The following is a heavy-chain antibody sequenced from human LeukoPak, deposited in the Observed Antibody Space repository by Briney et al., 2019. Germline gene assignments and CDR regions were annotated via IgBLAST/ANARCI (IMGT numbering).Heavy chain of an antibody. Sequence: PGGSLRLSCAASGFTFSSYWMSWVRQAPGKGLEWVANIKQDGSEKYYVDSVKGRFTISRDNVKNSLYLQMNSLRAEDTAVYYCARVKGTGTNDYWGQGTLVTVSS. V-gene: IGHV3-7*01. CDR2: IKQDGSEK. CDR1: GFTFSSYW. D-gene: IGHD1/OR15-1a*01. CDR3: ARVKGTGTNDY. J-gene: IGHJ4*02.